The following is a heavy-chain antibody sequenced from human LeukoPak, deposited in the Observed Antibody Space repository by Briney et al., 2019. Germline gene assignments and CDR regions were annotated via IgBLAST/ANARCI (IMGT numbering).Heavy chain of an antibody. CDR2: ISYGGST. J-gene: IGHJ3*02. D-gene: IGHD3-9*01. Sequence: SETLSLTCTVSGGSISSYYWSWIRQPPGKGLEWIGYISYGGSTNYNPSLKSRVTISIDTSKNQFSLKLRSVTAADTAIYYCARQGYDILTGYIDAFGIWGQGTMVTVSS. CDR1: GGSISSYY. CDR3: ARQGYDILTGYIDAFGI. V-gene: IGHV4-59*08.